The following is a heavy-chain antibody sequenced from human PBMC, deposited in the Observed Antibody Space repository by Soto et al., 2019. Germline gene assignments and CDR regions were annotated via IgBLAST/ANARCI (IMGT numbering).Heavy chain of an antibody. V-gene: IGHV1-8*01. CDR2: MNPNSGNT. CDR1: GYTFTSYD. D-gene: IGHD6-13*01. CDR3: ARINSSSWHDAFDI. J-gene: IGHJ3*02. Sequence: ASVKVSCKASGYTFTSYDINWVRQATGQGLEWMGWMNPNSGNTGYAQKFQGRVTMTRNTSISTAYMELSSLRSEDTAVYYCARINSSSWHDAFDIWGQGTMVTVSS.